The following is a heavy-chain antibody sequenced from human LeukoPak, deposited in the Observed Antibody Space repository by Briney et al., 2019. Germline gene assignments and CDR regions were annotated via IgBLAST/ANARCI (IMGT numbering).Heavy chain of an antibody. CDR2: IFPIFGTA. V-gene: IGHV1-69*05. Sequence: SVRVSCKASGGTFSSYAISWVRQAPGQGLECMGGIFPIFGTANYAQKFHGRVTITTDDSTSTAYMELSSLRSEDTAVYYCAGDPSPPSYGSPIFDYWGQGTLVTASS. CDR1: GGTFSSYA. CDR3: AGDPSPPSYGSPIFDY. J-gene: IGHJ4*02. D-gene: IGHD5-18*01.